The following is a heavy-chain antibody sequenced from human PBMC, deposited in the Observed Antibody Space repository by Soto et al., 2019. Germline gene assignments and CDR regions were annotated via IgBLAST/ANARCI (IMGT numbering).Heavy chain of an antibody. Sequence: ASVKVSCKASGYTLTSYYMHWVRQAPGQGLEWMGIINPSGGSTSYAQKFQGRVTMTRDTSTSTVYMELSSLRSEDTAVYYCARELLVVVVVAATPKGMDVWGQGTTVTVSS. J-gene: IGHJ6*02. CDR2: INPSGGST. CDR1: GYTLTSYY. V-gene: IGHV1-46*01. D-gene: IGHD2-15*01. CDR3: ARELLVVVVVAATPKGMDV.